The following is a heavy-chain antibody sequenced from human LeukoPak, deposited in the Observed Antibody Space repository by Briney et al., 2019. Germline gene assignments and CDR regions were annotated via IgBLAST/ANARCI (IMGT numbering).Heavy chain of an antibody. J-gene: IGHJ4*02. Sequence: ASVKVSCKASGYTFTSYCMHWVRQAPGQGLEWMGIINPSGGSTSYAQKFQGRVTMTRDTSISTAYMELSRLRSDDTAVYYCAIRRRVGATLDYWGQGTLVTVSS. D-gene: IGHD1-26*01. CDR2: INPSGGST. V-gene: IGHV1-46*01. CDR1: GYTFTSYC. CDR3: AIRRRVGATLDY.